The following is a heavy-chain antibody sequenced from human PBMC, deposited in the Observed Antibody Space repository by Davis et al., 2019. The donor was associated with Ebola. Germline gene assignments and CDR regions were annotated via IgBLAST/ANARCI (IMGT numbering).Heavy chain of an antibody. CDR2: INHSGST. D-gene: IGHD5-24*01. Sequence: MPSETLSLTCAVYGGSFSGYYWSWIRQPPGKGLERIGEINHSGSTKYNPSLKSRVTVSVDTSKNQFSLKLSSVTAADTAVYYCVSSLDGTFHYYYWGQGTPVTVSS. J-gene: IGHJ4*02. V-gene: IGHV4-34*01. CDR1: GGSFSGYY. CDR3: VSSLDGTFHYYY.